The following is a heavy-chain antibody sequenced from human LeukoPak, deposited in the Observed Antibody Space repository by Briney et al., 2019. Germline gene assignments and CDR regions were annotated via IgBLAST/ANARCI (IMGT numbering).Heavy chain of an antibody. Sequence: GGSLRLSCAASGFIFSAYIMDRVRQAPGKGLAWIGRIRKKPAGYTTEYAASVKGRFVISRDDSKGSVFLQMNSLETEDTAVYYCTREGGEGDYTAFDIWGQGTMVTVSS. J-gene: IGHJ3*02. D-gene: IGHD3-3*01. CDR3: TREGGEGDYTAFDI. V-gene: IGHV3-72*01. CDR1: GFIFSAYI. CDR2: IRKKPAGYTT.